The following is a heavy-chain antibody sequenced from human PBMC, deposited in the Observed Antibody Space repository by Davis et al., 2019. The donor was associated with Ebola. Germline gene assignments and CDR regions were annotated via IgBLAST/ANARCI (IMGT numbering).Heavy chain of an antibody. V-gene: IGHV3-7*01. D-gene: IGHD3-3*01. CDR2: IQQDRGDK. CDR1: GFTFNNYW. Sequence: GESLKISCAASGFTFNNYWMSWVRQVPGRGLEWVANIQQDRGDKHYLESVKGRFTISRDNTKDLVFLELSSLRVEDTGVYYCARDLGLDFAVVTYFDYWGHGAPVTVSS. CDR3: ARDLGLDFAVVTYFDY. J-gene: IGHJ4*01.